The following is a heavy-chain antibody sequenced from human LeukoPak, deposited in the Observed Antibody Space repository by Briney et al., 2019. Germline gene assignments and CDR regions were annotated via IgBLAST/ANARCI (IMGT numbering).Heavy chain of an antibody. J-gene: IGHJ4*02. CDR3: ARAGGGYDY. Sequence: SETLSLTCTVSGGSISTYYWSWIRQPPGEGLEWIGYIYYSGSTHYNPSLKSRVTISLDTSKNQFSLKLNSVTAADTAVYYCARAGGGYDYWGQGALVTVSS. V-gene: IGHV4-59*01. D-gene: IGHD5-12*01. CDR2: IYYSGST. CDR1: GGSISTYY.